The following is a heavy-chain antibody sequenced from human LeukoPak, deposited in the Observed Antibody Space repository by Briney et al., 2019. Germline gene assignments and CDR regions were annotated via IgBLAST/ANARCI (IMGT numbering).Heavy chain of an antibody. V-gene: IGHV3-11*06. CDR2: ISSSSNYT. Sequence: PGGSLRLSCAASGFTFSDYYMSWIRQAPGKGLEWVSYISSSSNYTNYADSVKGRFTISRDNAKNSLYLQMNSLRADDTALYYCAREVVGATSEFDFWGQGTLVTVSS. CDR1: GFTFSDYY. J-gene: IGHJ4*02. CDR3: AREVVGATSEFDF. D-gene: IGHD1-26*01.